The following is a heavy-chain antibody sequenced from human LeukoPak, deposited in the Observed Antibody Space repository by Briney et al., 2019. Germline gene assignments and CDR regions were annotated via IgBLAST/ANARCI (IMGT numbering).Heavy chain of an antibody. D-gene: IGHD3-10*01. CDR2: ISYDGSNK. CDR3: AREGSMVRGVIRTLDY. Sequence: PGGSLRLSCAASGFTFSSYAMHWVRQAPGKGLEWVAVISYDGSNKYYADSVKGRFTISRDNSKNTLYLQMNSLRAEDTAVYYCAREGSMVRGVIRTLDYWGQGTLVTVSS. CDR1: GFTFSSYA. J-gene: IGHJ4*02. V-gene: IGHV3-30-3*01.